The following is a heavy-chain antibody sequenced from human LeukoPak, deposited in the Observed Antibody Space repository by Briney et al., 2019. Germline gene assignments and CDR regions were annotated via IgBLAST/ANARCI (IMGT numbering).Heavy chain of an antibody. CDR3: ASEGGSGSYYYYFDY. V-gene: IGHV3-74*01. D-gene: IGHD1-26*01. CDR2: TNGDGSST. CDR1: GFTFSSYW. J-gene: IGHJ4*02. Sequence: GGSLRLSCAASGFTFSSYWMHWVRQAPGKGPVWVSRTNGDGSSTTYADSVKGRFTTSRDNARNTLYLQMNSLRAEDTAVYYCASEGGSGSYYYYFDYWGQGTLVTVSS.